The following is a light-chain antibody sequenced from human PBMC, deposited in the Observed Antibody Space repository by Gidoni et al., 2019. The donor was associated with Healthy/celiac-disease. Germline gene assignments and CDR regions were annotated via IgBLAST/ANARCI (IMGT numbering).Light chain of an antibody. J-gene: IGLJ3*02. CDR1: NIGSKS. CDR3: QVWDSSSDHWV. V-gene: IGLV3-21*04. Sequence: SHVLTQPPPVSVAPGKTARITCGGNNIGSKSVHWYQQKPGQAPVLVIDYDSDRPSGIPERFSGSNSGNTATLTISRVEAGDEADYYCQVWDSSSDHWVFGGGTKLTVL. CDR2: YDS.